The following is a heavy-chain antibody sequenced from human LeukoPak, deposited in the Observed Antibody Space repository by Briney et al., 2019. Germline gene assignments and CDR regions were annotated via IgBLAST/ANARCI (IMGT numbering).Heavy chain of an antibody. J-gene: IGHJ4*02. Sequence: SETLSLTCTVSGGSISSGTFYWSWIRQPAGKGLEWIGRIYSSGSTNYNPSLKSRVTISVDTSKNQFSLKLSSVTAADTAVYYCARMGYYDSSGYYLGYFDYWGQGTLVTVSS. V-gene: IGHV4-61*02. CDR2: IYSSGST. CDR3: ARMGYYDSSGYYLGYFDY. D-gene: IGHD3-22*01. CDR1: GGSISSGTFY.